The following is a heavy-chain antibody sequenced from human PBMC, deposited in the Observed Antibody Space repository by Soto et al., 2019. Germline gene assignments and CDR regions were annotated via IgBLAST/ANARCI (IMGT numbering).Heavy chain of an antibody. V-gene: IGHV3-23*01. CDR3: AKGSLGSGYDLHY. Sequence: EVQLLESGGGLVQPGGSLRLSCAASGFTFSNYAMNWLRQAPETGLEWVSSISASHGSTYYADCVHGRFTISRDNSKNTLYLQMSTLIVEDTAIYYCAKGSLGSGYDLHYWGPGTLVTVSS. CDR1: GFTFSNYA. CDR2: ISASHGST. D-gene: IGHD5-12*01. J-gene: IGHJ4*02.